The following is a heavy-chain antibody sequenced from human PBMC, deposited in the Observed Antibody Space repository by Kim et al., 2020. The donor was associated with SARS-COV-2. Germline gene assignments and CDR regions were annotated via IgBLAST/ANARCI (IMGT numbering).Heavy chain of an antibody. CDR3: ARQRATGDAFDI. Sequence: SETLSLTCTVSGGSISSGTYYWGWIRQPPGKGLEWIGSIYYSGSTYYNPSLKSRVTIYVDTSKNQFSLKVSSVTAADTAVYYCARQRATGDAFDIWGQGT. CDR1: GGSISSGTYY. CDR2: IYYSGST. D-gene: IGHD1-1*01. J-gene: IGHJ3*02. V-gene: IGHV4-39*01.